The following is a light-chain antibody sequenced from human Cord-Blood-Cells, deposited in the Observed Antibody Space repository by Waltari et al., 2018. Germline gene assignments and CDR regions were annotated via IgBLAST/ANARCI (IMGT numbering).Light chain of an antibody. CDR2: EVS. J-gene: IGLJ2*01. CDR3: SSYAGSNNLV. CDR1: SSYLGGSNS. Sequence: QSPLTPPPSASGSPGPSVTIPCTGTSSYLGGSNSVSWHQPHPGKPPKLMIYEVSTRPSGGPDRFAGSKSGNTASMTVSGLQAEDEADYYCSSYAGSNNLVFGGGTKLTVL. V-gene: IGLV2-8*01.